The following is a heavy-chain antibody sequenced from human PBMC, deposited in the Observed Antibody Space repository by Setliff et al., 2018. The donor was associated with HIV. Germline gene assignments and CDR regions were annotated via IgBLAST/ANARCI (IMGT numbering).Heavy chain of an antibody. V-gene: IGHV3-23*01. D-gene: IGHD5-12*01. CDR2: ISASGNSP. Sequence: QPGGSLRLSCAASGFTFISYAMSWVRQAPGKGLEWVSTISASGNSPYYVDSVKGRFTISRDNSKNTLYLQMNSLRAEDTAVYYCAKDPRAAVATICDYWGQGTLVTVSS. J-gene: IGHJ4*02. CDR3: AKDPRAAVATICDY. CDR1: GFTFISYA.